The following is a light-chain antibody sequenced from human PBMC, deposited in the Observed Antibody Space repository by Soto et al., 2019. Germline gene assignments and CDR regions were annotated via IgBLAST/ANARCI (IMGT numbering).Light chain of an antibody. CDR1: QGVGYT. J-gene: IGKJ4*01. CDR2: DAY. V-gene: IGKV3-15*01. CDR3: QHYKTWPLA. Sequence: INMTQSPATLSVSLGERVTLSCRASQGVGYTLAWYRQQPGQAPRLLIYDAYIRASGVPARFSGSGSGTEFTLTISGLQSEDFAVYFCQHYKTWPLAFGGGTKVELK.